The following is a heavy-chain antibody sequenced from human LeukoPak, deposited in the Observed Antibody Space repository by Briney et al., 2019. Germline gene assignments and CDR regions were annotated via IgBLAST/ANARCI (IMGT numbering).Heavy chain of an antibody. V-gene: IGHV3-48*01. CDR2: ITSRGNTM. J-gene: IGHJ5*02. CDR3: ARDSGYKYGDNWFDP. Sequence: GGSLRLSCVASGFTFSRYSMNWVRQAPGKGLEWISYITSRGNTMYYAASMKGRFTISRDNAKNSLYLQINSLRAEDTAVYYCARDSGYKYGDNWFDPWGQGTLVSVSS. D-gene: IGHD5-18*01. CDR1: GFTFSRYS.